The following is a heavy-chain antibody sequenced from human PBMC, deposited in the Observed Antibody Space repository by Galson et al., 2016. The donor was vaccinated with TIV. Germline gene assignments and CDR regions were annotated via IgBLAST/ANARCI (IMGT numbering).Heavy chain of an antibody. CDR1: GFRFGDFA. J-gene: IGHJ3*01. Sequence: SLRLSCAASGFRFGDFAMHWVRQVPGKGLEWVSGIRGNGRETYYVDSVKGRFTISRDNSKNMLYLQMSSLRAEDTALYYCAKDSFYDSEAFDAWGQGTMVTVSS. CDR3: AKDSFYDSEAFDA. V-gene: IGHV3-23*01. D-gene: IGHD2/OR15-2a*01. CDR2: IRGNGRET.